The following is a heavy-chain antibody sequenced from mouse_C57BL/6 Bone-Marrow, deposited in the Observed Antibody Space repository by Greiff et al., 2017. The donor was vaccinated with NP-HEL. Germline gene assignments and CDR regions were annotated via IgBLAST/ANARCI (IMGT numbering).Heavy chain of an antibody. Sequence: QVQLQQPGAELVKPGASVKLSCKASGYTFTSYWMHWVKQRPGQGLEWIGMIHPNSGSTNYNEKFKSKATLTVDKSSSTAYMQLSSLTSEDSAVYYCARSAYDYYAMDYGGQGTSGTVSS. CDR1: GYTFTSYW. J-gene: IGHJ4*01. CDR2: IHPNSGST. CDR3: ARSAYDYYAMDY. V-gene: IGHV1-64*01. D-gene: IGHD1-2*01.